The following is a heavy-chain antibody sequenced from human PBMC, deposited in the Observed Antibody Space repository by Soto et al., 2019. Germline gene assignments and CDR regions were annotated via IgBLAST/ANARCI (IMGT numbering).Heavy chain of an antibody. V-gene: IGHV3-23*01. CDR1: GFTFSCHA. CDR2: ISGSGGST. CDR3: AKDIRSMDV. D-gene: IGHD2-21*01. Sequence: GGSLRPSGPAFGFTFSCHASRCLRQAPGKGLEWVSAISGSGGSTYYADSVKGRFTISRDNSKNTLYLQMNSLRAEDTAVYYCAKDIRSMDVWGKGTTVTVSS. J-gene: IGHJ6*03.